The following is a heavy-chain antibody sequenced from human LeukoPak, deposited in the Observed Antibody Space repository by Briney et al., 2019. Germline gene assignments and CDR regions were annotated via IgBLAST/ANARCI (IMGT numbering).Heavy chain of an antibody. Sequence: PSETLSLTCAVYGGSFSGYYWSWIRQPPGKGLEWIGEINHSGSTNYNPSLKCRVTISVDTSKNQFSLKLSSVTAADTAVYYCARGRIRRDNWNYVGWYWFDPWGQGTLVTVSS. V-gene: IGHV4-34*01. CDR3: ARGRIRRDNWNYVGWYWFDP. CDR2: INHSGST. D-gene: IGHD1-7*01. CDR1: GGSFSGYY. J-gene: IGHJ5*02.